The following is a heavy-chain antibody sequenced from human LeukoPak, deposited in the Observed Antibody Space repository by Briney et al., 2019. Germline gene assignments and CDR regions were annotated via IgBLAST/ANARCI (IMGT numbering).Heavy chain of an antibody. D-gene: IGHD3-10*01. CDR1: GGSITSDY. J-gene: IGHJ5*02. V-gene: IGHV4-59*08. CDR2: IYYSGST. Sequence: PSETLSLTCTVSGGSITSDYWSWIRQPPGKGLEWSGYIYYSGSTNYNPSLKSRVTISVDTSKNQFSLKLNSVTAADTAVYYCARHYYGSGSYRWFDPWGQGTLVTVSS. CDR3: ARHYYGSGSYRWFDP.